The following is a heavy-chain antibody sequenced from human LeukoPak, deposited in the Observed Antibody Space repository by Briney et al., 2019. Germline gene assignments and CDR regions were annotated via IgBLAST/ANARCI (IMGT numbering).Heavy chain of an antibody. D-gene: IGHD3-16*01. CDR2: IYSDNT. CDR1: GFTVSTNS. CDR3: AKDSMFGGGHFDY. Sequence: GGSLRLSCTVSGFTVSTNSMSWVRQAPGKGLEWVSFIYSDNTHYSDSVKGRFTISRDNSKNTLYLQMNSLRAEDTAVYYCAKDSMFGGGHFDYWGQGTLVTVSS. J-gene: IGHJ4*02. V-gene: IGHV3-53*01.